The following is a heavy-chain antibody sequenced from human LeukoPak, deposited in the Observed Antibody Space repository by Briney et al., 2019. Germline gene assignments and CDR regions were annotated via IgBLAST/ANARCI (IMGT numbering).Heavy chain of an antibody. V-gene: IGHV1-46*01. CDR2: INPSGGST. CDR3: ASTSDTYSSSWRDAFDI. D-gene: IGHD6-13*01. CDR1: GYTFTSYY. Sequence: ASVKVSCKASGYTFTSYYMHWVRQAPGQGLEWMGIINPSGGSTSYAQKFQGRVTMTRDTFTSTVYMELSSLRSEDTAVYYCASTSDTYSSSWRDAFDIWGQGTMVTVSS. J-gene: IGHJ3*02.